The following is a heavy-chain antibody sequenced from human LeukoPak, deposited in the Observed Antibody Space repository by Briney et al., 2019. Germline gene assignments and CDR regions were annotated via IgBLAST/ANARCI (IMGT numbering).Heavy chain of an antibody. CDR3: ARANALYCSSTSCLFDY. V-gene: IGHV1-2*02. CDR2: INPNSGGT. Sequence: ASVKVSCKASGYTFTGYYMHWVRQAPGQGLEWMAWINPNSGGTYYAQNFHDRITMTRDTSISTAYMELSRLRSDDAAIYYCARANALYCSSTSCLFDYWGQGTLVTVSS. CDR1: GYTFTGYY. J-gene: IGHJ4*02. D-gene: IGHD2-2*01.